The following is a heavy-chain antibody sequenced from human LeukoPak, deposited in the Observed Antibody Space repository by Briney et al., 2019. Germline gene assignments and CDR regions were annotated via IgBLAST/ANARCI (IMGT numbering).Heavy chain of an antibody. V-gene: IGHV1-2*02. CDR3: ARDKKRTSSGYDY. CDR1: GYTFTGYY. CDR2: INPNSGGT. D-gene: IGHD6-19*01. Sequence: ASVKVSCKASGYTFTGYYMHWVRQAPGQGLEWMGWINPNSGGTNYAQRFQGRVTMTRDTSISTAYMELSRLRSDDTAVYYCARDKKRTSSGYDYWGQGTLVTVSS. J-gene: IGHJ4*02.